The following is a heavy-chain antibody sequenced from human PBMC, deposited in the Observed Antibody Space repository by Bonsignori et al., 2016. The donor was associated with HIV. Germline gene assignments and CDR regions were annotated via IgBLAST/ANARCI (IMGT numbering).Heavy chain of an antibody. CDR3: ARGYGDYYYYYMDV. Sequence: VRQAPGKGLEWVSSISSSSSYIYYADSVKGRFTISRDNAKNSLYLQMNSLRAEDTAVYYCARGYGDYYYYYMDVWGKGTTVTVSS. CDR2: ISSSSSYI. D-gene: IGHD4-17*01. V-gene: IGHV3-21*01. J-gene: IGHJ6*03.